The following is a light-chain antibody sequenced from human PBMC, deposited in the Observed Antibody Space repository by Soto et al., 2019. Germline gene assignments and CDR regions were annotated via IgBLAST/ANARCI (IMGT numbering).Light chain of an antibody. V-gene: IGKV3-20*01. Sequence: EIVLTQSPGTLSLSPGERATLSCRASQSVSSSYFAWYQQKPGQAPRLLIYATSNRATGIPDRFSGSGSGADFTLTISRLEPEDFAVYYCQQYGSSLGVTFGGGTKVEIK. CDR3: QQYGSSLGVT. CDR1: QSVSSSY. J-gene: IGKJ4*01. CDR2: ATS.